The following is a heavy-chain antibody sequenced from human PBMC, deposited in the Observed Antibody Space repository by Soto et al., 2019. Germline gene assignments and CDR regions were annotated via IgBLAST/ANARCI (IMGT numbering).Heavy chain of an antibody. V-gene: IGHV1-69*13. D-gene: IGHD3-22*01. CDR1: GGTFSSYA. J-gene: IGHJ4*02. CDR2: IIPIFGTA. CDR3: AKETQEGRWLSYFDF. Sequence: SVKVSCKASGGTFSSYAISWVRQAPGQGLEWMGGIIPIFGTANYAQKFQGRVTITADESKNTLYLLMNSLRVEDTAVYYCAKETQEGRWLSYFDFWGQGALVTVSS.